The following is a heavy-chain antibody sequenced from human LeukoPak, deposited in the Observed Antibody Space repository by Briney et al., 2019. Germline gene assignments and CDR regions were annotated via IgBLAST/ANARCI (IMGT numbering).Heavy chain of an antibody. CDR3: ASRNYGDYHGY. CDR1: GGTFSSYA. CDR2: ISAYNGNT. D-gene: IGHD4-17*01. V-gene: IGHV1-18*01. Sequence: ASVKVSCKASGGTFSSYAISWVRQAPGQGLEWMGWISAYNGNTNYAQKLQGRVTMTTDTSTSTAYMELRSLRSDDTAVYYCASRNYGDYHGYWGQGTLVTVSS. J-gene: IGHJ4*02.